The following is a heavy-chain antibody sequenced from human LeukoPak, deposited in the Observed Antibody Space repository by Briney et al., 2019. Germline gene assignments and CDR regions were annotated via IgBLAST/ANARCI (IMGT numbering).Heavy chain of an antibody. D-gene: IGHD4-11*01. Sequence: SVKVSCKASGYTFTGYYMHWVRQAPGQGLEWMGWIIPLFGTVNYAQTFQGRVTITADESTSTVYLEVSSLRSEDTAVYYCAGDRGTTGSFYFDYWGQGTLVTVSS. V-gene: IGHV1-69*13. CDR2: IIPLFGTV. CDR3: AGDRGTTGSFYFDY. CDR1: GYTFTGYY. J-gene: IGHJ4*02.